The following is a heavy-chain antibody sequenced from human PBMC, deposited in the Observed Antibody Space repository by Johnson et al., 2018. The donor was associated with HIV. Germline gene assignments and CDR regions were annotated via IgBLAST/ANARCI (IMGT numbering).Heavy chain of an antibody. CDR3: ARMVDSSSWTPDAFDI. V-gene: IGHV3-30*14. Sequence: VQLVESGGGVVQPGRSLRLSCAASGFTFSSYAMHWVRQAPGKGLEWVAVISYDGSNKYYADSVKGRFTISRDNSKNTLYLQMNSLRAEDTAVYYCARMVDSSSWTPDAFDIWGQGTMVTVSS. D-gene: IGHD6-13*01. J-gene: IGHJ3*02. CDR1: GFTFSSYA. CDR2: ISYDGSNK.